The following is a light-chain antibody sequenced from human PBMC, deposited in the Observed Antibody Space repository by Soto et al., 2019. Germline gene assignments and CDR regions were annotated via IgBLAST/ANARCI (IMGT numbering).Light chain of an antibody. V-gene: IGKV1-39*01. CDR1: QSISSY. Sequence: DIPMTQSPSSLSASVGDRVTITCRASQSISSYLNWYQQKPGKAPKLLIYAASSLQSGVPSRFSGSTSGTDFTLTISSLQPEDFATYYCQQSYSSFTFGPGTKVDIK. J-gene: IGKJ3*01. CDR3: QQSYSSFT. CDR2: AAS.